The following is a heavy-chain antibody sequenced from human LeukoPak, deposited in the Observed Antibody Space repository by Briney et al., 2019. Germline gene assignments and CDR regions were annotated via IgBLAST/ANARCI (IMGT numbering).Heavy chain of an antibody. J-gene: IGHJ4*02. D-gene: IGHD6-19*01. CDR1: GYSISSSYY. V-gene: IGHV4-38-2*02. CDR3: ARGQLKRGSGWWVFYFDY. CDR2: ISHSGTT. Sequence: SETLSLTCTVSGYSISSSYYWGWIRQPPGRGLEWIGSISHSGTTYRSPSLKSRVTISIDTSKNQISLKLNSVTAADTAVYYCARGQLKRGSGWWVFYFDYWGQGTLVTVSS.